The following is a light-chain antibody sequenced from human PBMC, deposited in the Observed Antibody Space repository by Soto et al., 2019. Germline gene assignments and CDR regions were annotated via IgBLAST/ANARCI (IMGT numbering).Light chain of an antibody. CDR1: QSVSSSY. Sequence: IVLTQSPGTLSLSPGERATLSCRASQSVSSSYLAWYQQKPGQAPRLLIYGASSRATGIPDRFSGSGSGTDFTLTISRLEPEDVAVYYCQQYGSSPVTFGQGTKVEIK. CDR3: QQYGSSPVT. CDR2: GAS. V-gene: IGKV3-20*01. J-gene: IGKJ1*01.